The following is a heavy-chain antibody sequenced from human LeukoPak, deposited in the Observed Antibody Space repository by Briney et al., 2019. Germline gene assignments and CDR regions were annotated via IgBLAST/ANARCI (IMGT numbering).Heavy chain of an antibody. CDR2: IDASGGST. Sequence: GGSLRLSCAASGFTFSSYAMTWVRQAPGKGLEWVSSIDASGGSTYYADSVKGRFTISRDNSKNTFFLQMNTLRAADTAVYYCAKGSGSGWYGWFAPWGQGTLVAVSS. D-gene: IGHD6-19*01. V-gene: IGHV3-23*01. CDR3: AKGSGSGWYGWFAP. CDR1: GFTFSSYA. J-gene: IGHJ5*02.